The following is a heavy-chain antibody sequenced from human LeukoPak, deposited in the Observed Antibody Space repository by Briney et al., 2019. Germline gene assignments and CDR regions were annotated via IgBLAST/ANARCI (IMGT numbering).Heavy chain of an antibody. CDR2: IYYSGST. CDR3: ASLSRSYYYYGMDV. V-gene: IGHV4-59*08. J-gene: IGHJ6*02. Sequence: SETLSLTCTVSGGSISSYYWSWIRQPPGKGLEWIWYIYYSGSTNYNPSLKSRVTISVDTSKNQFSLKLSSVTAADTAVYYCASLSRSYYYYGMDVWGQGTTVTVSS. CDR1: GGSISSYY.